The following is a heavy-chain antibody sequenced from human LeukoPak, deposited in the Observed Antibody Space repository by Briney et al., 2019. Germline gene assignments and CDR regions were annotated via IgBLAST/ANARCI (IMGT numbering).Heavy chain of an antibody. Sequence: SETLSLTCTVSGGSISSGDYYWSWIRQPPGKGLEWIGYIYYSGSTYYNPSLKSRVTISVDTSKNQLSLKLSSVTAADTAVYYCARETTVTTYYFDYWGQGTLVTVSS. CDR3: ARETTVTTYYFDY. J-gene: IGHJ4*02. CDR2: IYYSGST. V-gene: IGHV4-30-4*01. CDR1: GGSISSGDYY. D-gene: IGHD4-17*01.